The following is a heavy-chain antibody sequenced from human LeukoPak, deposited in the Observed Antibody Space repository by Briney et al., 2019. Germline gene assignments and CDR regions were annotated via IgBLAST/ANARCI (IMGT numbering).Heavy chain of an antibody. CDR2: ISGDGRDI. V-gene: IGHV3-23*01. D-gene: IGHD3-10*01. CDR1: AFTFSSYG. J-gene: IGHJ4*02. CDR3: ARASYGSGSPNFDY. Sequence: GGSLRLSCAASAFTFSSYGMSWVRQAPGKGLEWVSAISGDGRDIFYADAVKGRFTISRDNSKNTLYLQMNSLRAEDTAVYYCARASYGSGSPNFDYWGQGTLVTVSS.